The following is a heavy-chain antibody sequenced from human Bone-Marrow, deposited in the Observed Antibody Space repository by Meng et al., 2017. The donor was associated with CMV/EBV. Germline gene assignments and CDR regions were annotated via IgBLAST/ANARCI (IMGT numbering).Heavy chain of an antibody. CDR2: ISYDGSNK. Sequence: CAASGFTFSSYAMRWVRQAPGKGLEWVAVISYDGSNKYYADSVKGRFTISRDNSKNTLYLQMNSLRAEDTAVYYCARDERGVGGFDYWGQGTLVTVSS. J-gene: IGHJ4*02. D-gene: IGHD3-16*01. CDR3: ARDERGVGGFDY. CDR1: GFTFSSYA. V-gene: IGHV3-30*04.